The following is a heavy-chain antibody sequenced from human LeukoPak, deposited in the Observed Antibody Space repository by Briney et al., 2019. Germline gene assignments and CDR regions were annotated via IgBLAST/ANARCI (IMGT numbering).Heavy chain of an antibody. J-gene: IGHJ4*02. Sequence: GGSLRLSCTASGFTFSSYGMHWVRQAPGKGLEWVAVIWYDGSNKYYADSVKGRFTISRDNSKNTLYLQMNSLRAEDTAVYYCARGDYSGSYNFDYWGQGTLVTVSS. V-gene: IGHV3-33*01. CDR1: GFTFSSYG. D-gene: IGHD1-26*01. CDR3: ARGDYSGSYNFDY. CDR2: IWYDGSNK.